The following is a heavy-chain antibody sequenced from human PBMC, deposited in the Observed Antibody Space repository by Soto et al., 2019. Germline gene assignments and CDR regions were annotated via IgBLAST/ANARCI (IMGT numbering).Heavy chain of an antibody. D-gene: IGHD6-19*01. CDR3: ASLFGSGPYIYGMDG. V-gene: IGHV3-21*01. CDR2: ISSSGTYI. J-gene: IGHJ6*02. Sequence: AGSLRLSCAASGFTFSNYAMNWVRQAPGKGLEWVSCISSSGTYIYYADSVKGRFTISRDNAKNSLYLQMHRLSAEDTAVYFCASLFGSGPYIYGMDGWGQGTKVTVPS. CDR1: GFTFSNYA.